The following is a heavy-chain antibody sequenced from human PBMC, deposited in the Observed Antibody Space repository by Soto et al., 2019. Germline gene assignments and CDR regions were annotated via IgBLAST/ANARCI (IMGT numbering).Heavy chain of an antibody. D-gene: IGHD3-10*01. CDR2: IYYSGST. Sequence: QVQLQESGPGLVKPSQTLSLTCTVSGGSISSGGYYWTWIRQHPGKGLEWIGYIYYSGSTYYNPSLKXXXXXXXXXXXXXXSXXXXXXXXXXTAVYYXXXSVFPWGQGTLVTVSS. CDR1: GGSISSGGYY. V-gene: IGHV4-31*01. CDR3: XXSVFP. J-gene: IGHJ5*02.